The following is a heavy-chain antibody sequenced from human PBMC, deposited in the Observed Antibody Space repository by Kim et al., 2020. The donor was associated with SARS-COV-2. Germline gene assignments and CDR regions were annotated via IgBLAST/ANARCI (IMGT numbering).Heavy chain of an antibody. Sequence: AQKCQGRVTITADESTSPAYMELSSLRSEDTAVYYCARELGYSSGWYDYWGQGTLVTVSS. CDR3: ARELGYSSGWYDY. V-gene: IGHV1-69*01. D-gene: IGHD6-19*01. J-gene: IGHJ4*02.